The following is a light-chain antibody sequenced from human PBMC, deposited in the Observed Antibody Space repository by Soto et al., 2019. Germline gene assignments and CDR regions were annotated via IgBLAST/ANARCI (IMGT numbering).Light chain of an antibody. CDR3: QQRANWPLT. Sequence: EIGVSQSPATLSLSPGERATLSCRASQSVSSYLVWYQQKPGQAPRLLISDASNRATGIPARFSGSGSGADFTLTISSLEPEDFAVYYCQQRANWPLTFGGGTKVDIK. J-gene: IGKJ4*01. CDR2: DAS. V-gene: IGKV3-11*01. CDR1: QSVSSY.